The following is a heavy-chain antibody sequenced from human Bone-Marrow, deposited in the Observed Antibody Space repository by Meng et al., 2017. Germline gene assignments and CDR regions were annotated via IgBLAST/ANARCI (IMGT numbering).Heavy chain of an antibody. Sequence: QLQLQESSLGLGKPSETLSLSCTVSGGSISSRSYYWVWIRQSPGKGLEWIGQIYYNGKSYYNPSLKSRVTMSVDTSRSQFSLNLNTVTAADTAVYYCARASYSYDSWFDPWGQGTLVTVSS. CDR3: ARASYSYDSWFDP. V-gene: IGHV4-39*01. J-gene: IGHJ5*02. CDR1: GGSISSRSYY. CDR2: IYYNGKS. D-gene: IGHD5-18*01.